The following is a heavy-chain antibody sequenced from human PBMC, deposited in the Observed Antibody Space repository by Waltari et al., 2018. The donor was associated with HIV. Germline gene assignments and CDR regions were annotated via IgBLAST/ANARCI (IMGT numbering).Heavy chain of an antibody. D-gene: IGHD1-1*01. J-gene: IGHJ4*02. CDR2: IIPIFGTT. CDR3: ARDLNAVELGTGTPGY. Sequence: QVQLVQSGAEVKKPGSSVKVSCKASGGSISTYAISWVRQAPGQGLEWMGGIIPIFGTTNFAQKFQGRVTFTADVSTSTAYMELSSLTSKDTAVYYWARDLNAVELGTGTPGYWGQGTLVTVSS. CDR1: GGSISTYA. V-gene: IGHV1-69*01.